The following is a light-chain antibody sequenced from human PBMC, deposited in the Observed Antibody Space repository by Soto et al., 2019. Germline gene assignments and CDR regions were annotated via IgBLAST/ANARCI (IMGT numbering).Light chain of an antibody. CDR1: SSNVGGYND. V-gene: IGLV2-8*01. CDR2: DVS. Sequence: QSALTQPPSASGSPGQSVTISCTRTSSNVGGYNDVSWYQQHPGKAPKLMIFDVSKRPSGLPGLFSGSKSGNTASLTVSGLQAEDEADYYCRSYAGSNHFVFGTGTKLTVL. J-gene: IGLJ1*01. CDR3: RSYAGSNHFV.